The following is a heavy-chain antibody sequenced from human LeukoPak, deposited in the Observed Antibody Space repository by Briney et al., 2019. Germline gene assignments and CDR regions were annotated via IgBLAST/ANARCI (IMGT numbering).Heavy chain of an antibody. D-gene: IGHD3-10*01. J-gene: IGHJ6*02. CDR1: GYSFTSYD. Sequence: ASVKVSCKASGYSFTSYDINWVRQATGQGLEWMGIINPSGGSTSYAQKFQGRVTMTRDRSTSTVYMEPSSLRSEDTAVYYCARDEIEELLTGWGGMDVWGQGTTVTVSS. CDR2: INPSGGST. V-gene: IGHV1-46*01. CDR3: ARDEIEELLTGWGGMDV.